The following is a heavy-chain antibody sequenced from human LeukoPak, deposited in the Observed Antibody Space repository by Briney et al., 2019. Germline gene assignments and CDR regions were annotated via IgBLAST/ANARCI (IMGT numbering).Heavy chain of an antibody. D-gene: IGHD4/OR15-4a*01. CDR1: GYTFTGYY. CDR3: ARAGTMANDAFDI. CDR2: INPNSGGT. Sequence: ASVKVSCTASGYTFTGYYMHWVRQAPGQGLEWMGWINPNSGGTNYAQKFQGRVTMTRDTSISTAYMELSRLRSDDTAVYYCARAGTMANDAFDIWGQGTMVTVSS. J-gene: IGHJ3*02. V-gene: IGHV1-2*02.